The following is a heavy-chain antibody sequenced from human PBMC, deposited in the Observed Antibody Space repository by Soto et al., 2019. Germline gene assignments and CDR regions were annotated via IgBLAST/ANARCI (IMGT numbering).Heavy chain of an antibody. CDR2: IYWDDDK. D-gene: IGHD3-10*01. CDR1: GFSLSNSGVG. Sequence: QITLEESGPTLVKPTQTLTLTCTFSGFSLSNSGVGVGWIRQPPGEALEWLTLIYWDDDKRYSPSLKTRLTITKDTSKNQVVLTMTNMDPVDTATYYCARYYFGSGLYFFDYWGQGTLGTVSS. V-gene: IGHV2-5*02. CDR3: ARYYFGSGLYFFDY. J-gene: IGHJ4*02.